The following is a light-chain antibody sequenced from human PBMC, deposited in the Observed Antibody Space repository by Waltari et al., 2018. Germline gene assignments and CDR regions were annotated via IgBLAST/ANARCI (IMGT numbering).Light chain of an antibody. V-gene: IGLV2-14*01. Sequence: QSALTQPASVSGSPGQSITISCTGTSSDVGGYNYVSWYQQHPGKAPKLMIYEVSNRPSGVSNRLSGSKSGNTASLTISGLQAEDEADYYCSSYTSSSKGVFGGGTKLTVL. CDR2: EVS. CDR3: SSYTSSSKGV. J-gene: IGLJ2*01. CDR1: SSDVGGYNY.